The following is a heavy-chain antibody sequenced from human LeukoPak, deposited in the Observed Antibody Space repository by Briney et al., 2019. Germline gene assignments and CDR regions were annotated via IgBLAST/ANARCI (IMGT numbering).Heavy chain of an antibody. CDR2: IYYSGST. Sequence: SETLSLTCTVSGGSISSGGYYWGWIRQPPGKGLEWIGSIYYSGSTYYNPSLKSRVTISVDTSKNQFSLKLSSVTAADTAVYYCARPVVPAPSHWFDPWGQGTLVTVSS. V-gene: IGHV4-39*01. J-gene: IGHJ5*02. CDR3: ARPVVPAPSHWFDP. D-gene: IGHD2-2*01. CDR1: GGSISSGGYY.